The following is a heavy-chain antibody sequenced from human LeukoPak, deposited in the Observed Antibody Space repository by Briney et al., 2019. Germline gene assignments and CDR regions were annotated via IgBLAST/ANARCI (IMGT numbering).Heavy chain of an antibody. CDR2: IIPIFGTA. Sequence: SVKVSCKASGGTFSSYAISWVRQAPGQGLEWMGRIIPIFGTANYAQKFQGRVTITTDESTSTAYMELSSLRSEDTAVYYCARDAATPTLDWFDPWGQGTLVTVSS. D-gene: IGHD6-25*01. J-gene: IGHJ5*02. V-gene: IGHV1-69*05. CDR1: GGTFSSYA. CDR3: ARDAATPTLDWFDP.